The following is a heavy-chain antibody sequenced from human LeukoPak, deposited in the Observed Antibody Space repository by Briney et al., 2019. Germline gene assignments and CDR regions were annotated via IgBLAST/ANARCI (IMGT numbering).Heavy chain of an antibody. CDR2: ISSMSSYI. CDR3: ARRTGHPRFCSRFSCFLPDY. CDR1: GFTFSSYS. D-gene: IGHD2-2*01. J-gene: IGHJ4*02. V-gene: IGHV3-21*01. Sequence: PGGSLSPSCAASGFTFSSYSMNWVRQAPGEWLEWVSSISSMSSYIYFADSVKGRFTISRHNAKTSLYLQMKSLRAEDTAVHFRARRTGHPRFCSRFSCFLPDYWGQGTLVTVSS.